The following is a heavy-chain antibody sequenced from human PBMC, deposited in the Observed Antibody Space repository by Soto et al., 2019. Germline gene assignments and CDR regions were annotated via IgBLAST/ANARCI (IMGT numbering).Heavy chain of an antibody. CDR3: VSWVSAHFDY. CDR2: TSYGGAT. CDR1: GASLRATGHF. V-gene: IGHV4-31*03. J-gene: IGHJ4*01. D-gene: IGHD2-8*01. Sequence: PSETLSLTCTVSGASLRATGHFLTWIRQRPGSGLEWIGYTSYGGATFYSPSLQSRISISVDRSKNTVHLYMNSLRAEDTATYFCVSWVSAHFDYWGHGTAVTVSS.